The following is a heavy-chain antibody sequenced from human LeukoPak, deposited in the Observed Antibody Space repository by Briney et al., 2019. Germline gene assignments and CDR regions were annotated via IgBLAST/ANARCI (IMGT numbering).Heavy chain of an antibody. J-gene: IGHJ6*03. CDR1: GYSISSGYY. CDR3: ARGGITMVRGVPYYYYYYMDV. V-gene: IGHV4-38-2*01. Sequence: SETLSLTCAVSGYSISSGYYWGWIRQPPGKGLEWIGSIYHSGSTYYNPSLKSRVTISVDTSKNQFSLKLSSVTAADTAVYYCARGGITMVRGVPYYYYYYMDVWGKGTTVTVSS. D-gene: IGHD3-10*01. CDR2: IYHSGST.